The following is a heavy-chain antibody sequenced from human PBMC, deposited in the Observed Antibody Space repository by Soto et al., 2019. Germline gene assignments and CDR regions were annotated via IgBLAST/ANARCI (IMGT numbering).Heavy chain of an antibody. J-gene: IGHJ6*02. CDR3: ARITVGVVPAAIPKRFDYYYGMDV. CDR2: IKQDGSEK. Sequence: EVQLVESGGGLVQPGGSLRLSCAASGFTFSSYWMSWVRQAPGKGLEWVANIKQDGSEKYYVDSVKGRFTISRDNAKNSLYLQMNSLRAEDTAVYYCARITVGVVPAAIPKRFDYYYGMDVWGQGTTVTVSS. D-gene: IGHD2-2*02. V-gene: IGHV3-7*01. CDR1: GFTFSSYW.